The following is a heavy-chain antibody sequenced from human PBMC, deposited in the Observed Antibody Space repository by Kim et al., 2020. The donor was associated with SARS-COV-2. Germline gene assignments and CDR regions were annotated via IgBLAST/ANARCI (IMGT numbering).Heavy chain of an antibody. V-gene: IGHV4-61*01. D-gene: IGHD3-10*01. Sequence: SETLSLTCTVSGGSVSSGSYYWSWIRQPPGKGLEWIGYIYYSGSTNYNPSLKSRVTISVDTSKNQFSLKLSSVTAADTAAYYCARVILWFGELSNFDYWGQGTLVTVSS. J-gene: IGHJ4*02. CDR2: IYYSGST. CDR1: GGSVSSGSYY. CDR3: ARVILWFGELSNFDY.